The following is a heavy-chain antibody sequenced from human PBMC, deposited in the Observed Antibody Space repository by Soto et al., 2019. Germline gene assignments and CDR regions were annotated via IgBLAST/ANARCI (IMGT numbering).Heavy chain of an antibody. Sequence: QVHLVQSGAEVTQPGASVKVSCTTSGYTFTGYNLHWVRQAPGQGLEWMGWINPKNGGTNRAQKFQGWVTMNRDASSSTVYMELSRLKSNGTAVYYCARSAGGYLDVWGNGTTVTVSS. CDR3: ARSAGGYLDV. J-gene: IGHJ6*04. V-gene: IGHV1-2*04. D-gene: IGHD5-18*01. CDR2: INPKNGGT. CDR1: GYTFTGYN.